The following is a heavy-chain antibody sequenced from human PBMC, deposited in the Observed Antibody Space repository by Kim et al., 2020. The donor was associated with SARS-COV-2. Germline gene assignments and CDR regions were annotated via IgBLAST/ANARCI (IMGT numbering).Heavy chain of an antibody. D-gene: IGHD1-1*01. CDR2: IRSDASET. CDR3: VRDNNWSFDY. V-gene: IGHV3-21*05. J-gene: IGHJ4*02. CDR1: GFNFETDP. Sequence: GGSLRLSCAASGFNFETDPMNWVRQAPGKGLEWLSNIRSDASETNYADSVRGRFTISRDNAMSSLYLEMNSLSAEDTAVYYCVRDNNWSFDYWGRGTLVTVSS.